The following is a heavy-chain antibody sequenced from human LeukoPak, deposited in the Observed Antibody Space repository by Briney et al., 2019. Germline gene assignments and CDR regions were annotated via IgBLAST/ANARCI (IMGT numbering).Heavy chain of an antibody. Sequence: SGGSLRLSCAASGFTFSNYAMSWVRQAPGKGLEWVSAISSGGGTYYADSVKGRFTISRDNSKSTLYLQMDSLRAEDTAVYYCAKCGNSGCHLIDYWGQGTLVTFSS. J-gene: IGHJ4*02. V-gene: IGHV3-23*01. CDR3: AKCGNSGCHLIDY. CDR1: GFTFSNYA. D-gene: IGHD5-12*01. CDR2: ISSGGGT.